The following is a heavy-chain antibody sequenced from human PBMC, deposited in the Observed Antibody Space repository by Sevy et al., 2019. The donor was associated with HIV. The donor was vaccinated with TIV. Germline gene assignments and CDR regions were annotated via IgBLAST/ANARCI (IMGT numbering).Heavy chain of an antibody. CDR3: ARGGGNGWYYFDY. D-gene: IGHD6-19*01. CDR2: IIPILGTT. CDR1: GGTFTTSG. J-gene: IGHJ4*02. Sequence: ASVKVSCEASGGTFTTSGISWVRHVPGQGLEWMGGIIPILGTTNYAQKFQDRVTITADEPTSTAYMELSSLRSEDTAVYYCARGGGNGWYYFDYWGQETLVTVSS. V-gene: IGHV1-69*13.